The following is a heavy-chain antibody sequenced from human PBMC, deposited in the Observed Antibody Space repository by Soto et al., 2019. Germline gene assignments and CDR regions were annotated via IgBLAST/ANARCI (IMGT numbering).Heavy chain of an antibody. CDR2: TSAYNGNT. CDR3: ARDLDIVVVPAAIGWFDP. D-gene: IGHD2-2*03. CDR1: GYTFTSYG. Sequence: QVQLVQSGAEVKKPGASVKVSCKASGYTFTSYGISWVRQAPGQGLEWMGWTSAYNGNTNYAQKLQGRVTMTTDTSTSTAYMELRSLRSDDTAVYYCARDLDIVVVPAAIGWFDPWGQGTLVTVSS. V-gene: IGHV1-18*01. J-gene: IGHJ5*02.